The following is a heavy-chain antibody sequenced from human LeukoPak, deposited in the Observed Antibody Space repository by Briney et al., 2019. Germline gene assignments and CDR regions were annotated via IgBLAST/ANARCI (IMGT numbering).Heavy chain of an antibody. CDR2: ISYDGSNK. V-gene: IGHV3-30*18. D-gene: IGHD1-26*01. CDR3: AKWSGGSYYIRYFDY. CDR1: GFTFSSYG. J-gene: IGHJ4*02. Sequence: PGRSLRLSCAASGFTFSSYGMHWVRQAPGKGLEWVAVISYDGSNKYYADSVKGRFTISRDNSKNTLYLQMNSLRAEDTAVYYCAKWSGGSYYIRYFDYWGQGTLVTVSS.